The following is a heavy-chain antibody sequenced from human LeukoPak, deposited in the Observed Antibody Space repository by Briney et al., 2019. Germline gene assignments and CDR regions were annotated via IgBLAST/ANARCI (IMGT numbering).Heavy chain of an antibody. V-gene: IGHV3-48*02. Sequence: GGSLRLSCAASGFTFSSYSMNWVRQAPGKGLEWVSYISSSSSTIYYADSVKGRFTISRDNAKNSLYLQMNSLRDEDTAVYYCARAFSSSGYYLWYFDYWGQGTLVTVSS. CDR3: ARAFSSSGYYLWYFDY. J-gene: IGHJ4*02. D-gene: IGHD3-22*01. CDR1: GFTFSSYS. CDR2: ISSSSSTI.